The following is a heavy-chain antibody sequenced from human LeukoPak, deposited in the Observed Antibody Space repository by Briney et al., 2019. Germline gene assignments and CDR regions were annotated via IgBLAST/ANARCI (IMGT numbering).Heavy chain of an antibody. V-gene: IGHV3-9*03. J-gene: IGHJ3*02. D-gene: IGHD3-22*01. CDR1: GFTFDDYA. CDR2: ISWNSGSI. Sequence: GGSLRLSCAASGFTFDDYAMHWLRQAPGKGLEWVSGISWNSGSIGYADSVKGRFTISRDNAKNSMYLQMNSLRAEDMALYYCAKGGDYYYDSSGYYSAFDIWGQGTMVTVSS. CDR3: AKGGDYYYDSSGYYSAFDI.